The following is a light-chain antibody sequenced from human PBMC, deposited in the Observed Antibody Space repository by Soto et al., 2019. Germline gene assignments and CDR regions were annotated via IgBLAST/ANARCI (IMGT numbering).Light chain of an antibody. Sequence: IQMTHPPSTLSALLGGRVTITCRLSQSVGTWVAWYQQKPGKAPKLLIYGASNLESGVPSRFSGSGSGTDFTLKISRVEAEDVGVYYCMQSIQLSPLTFGGGTKVDIK. CDR2: GAS. CDR3: MQSIQLSPLT. V-gene: IGKV1-5*01. CDR1: QSVGTW. J-gene: IGKJ4*01.